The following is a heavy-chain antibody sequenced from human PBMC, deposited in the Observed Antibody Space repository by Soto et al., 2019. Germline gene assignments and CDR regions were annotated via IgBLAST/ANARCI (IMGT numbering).Heavy chain of an antibody. V-gene: IGHV4-31*03. CDR2: IYSSGSA. Sequence: QVQLQESGPGLVKPSQTLSLTCTVSGDSIGSGGYYWSWIRQHPGKGLEWIGHIYSSGSAYYNPSLESRITISGDTYKNQFSLELSSVTAADTAVYYCARVREPNGDGYYFDYWGQGTLVTVSP. D-gene: IGHD4-17*01. J-gene: IGHJ4*02. CDR3: ARVREPNGDGYYFDY. CDR1: GDSIGSGGYY.